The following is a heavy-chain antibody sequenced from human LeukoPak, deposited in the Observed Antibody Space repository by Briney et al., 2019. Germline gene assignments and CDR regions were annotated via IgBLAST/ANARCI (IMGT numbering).Heavy chain of an antibody. V-gene: IGHV4-39*01. CDR2: IYNSGST. CDR1: GGSVSSSSYY. D-gene: IGHD6-25*01. J-gene: IGHJ4*02. Sequence: SETLSLTCSVSGGSVSSSSYYWGWIRQPPGKGLEWVGCIYNSGSTYYDPSLKSRVTISVDTSKNQVSLKVNSVTAADTAVYYCARRGSSGRSFDYWGQGTLVIVSS. CDR3: ARRGSSGRSFDY.